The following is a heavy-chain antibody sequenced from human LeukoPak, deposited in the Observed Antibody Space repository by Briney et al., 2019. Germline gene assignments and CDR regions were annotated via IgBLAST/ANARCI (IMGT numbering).Heavy chain of an antibody. CDR3: ARGSAYGDYFDY. D-gene: IGHD4-17*01. J-gene: IGHJ4*02. V-gene: IGHV3-23*01. CDR2: ISGGGGST. CDR1: GFTFSSYA. Sequence: GGSLRLSCAASGFTFSSYAMSWVRQAPGKGLEWVSAISGGGGSTYYADSVKGRFTISRDNSKNTLYLQMNSLRAEDTAVYYCARGSAYGDYFDYWGQGTLVTVSS.